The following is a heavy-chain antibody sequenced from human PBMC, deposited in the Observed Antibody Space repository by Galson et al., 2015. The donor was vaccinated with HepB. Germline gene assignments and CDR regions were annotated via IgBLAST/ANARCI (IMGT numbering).Heavy chain of an antibody. CDR3: AGTSKHDYGDGWFDP. Sequence: SLRLSCAASGFIFSSYWMTWVRQAPGKGLEWVANINQDGNKKYYVDPVKGRFTISRDNAKSSLFLQMNSLRSEDTAVYYCAGTSKHDYGDGWFDPWGQGTLVTVSS. J-gene: IGHJ5*02. CDR1: GFIFSSYW. V-gene: IGHV3-7*03. CDR2: INQDGNKK. D-gene: IGHD4-17*01.